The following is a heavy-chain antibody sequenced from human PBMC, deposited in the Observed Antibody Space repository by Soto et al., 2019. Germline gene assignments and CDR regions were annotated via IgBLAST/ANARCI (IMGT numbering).Heavy chain of an antibody. J-gene: IGHJ3*02. V-gene: IGHV3-30*18. CDR2: ISYDGSNK. CDR1: GFTFSSYG. Sequence: QVQLVESGGGVVQPGRSLRLSCAASGFTFSSYGMHWVRQAPGKGLEWVAVISYDGSNKYYADSVKGRFTISRDNSKNTLYLQMNSLRAEDTAVYYCAKGSSPGAFDIWGQGTMVTVSS. CDR3: AKGSSPGAFDI.